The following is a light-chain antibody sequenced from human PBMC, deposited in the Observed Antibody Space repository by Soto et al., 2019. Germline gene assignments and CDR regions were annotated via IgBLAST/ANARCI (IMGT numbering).Light chain of an antibody. CDR3: QQYASSPPWT. Sequence: EIVLTQSPGTLSLSPGERATLSCRAIQRVSSGYLGWYQQRPGQAPRLLLYGASNRAAGIPDRFSGRGSETDFTLTSSKLEPEDFGVNYCQQYASSPPWTFGQGTKVEIK. CDR1: QRVSSGY. CDR2: GAS. J-gene: IGKJ1*01. V-gene: IGKV3-20*01.